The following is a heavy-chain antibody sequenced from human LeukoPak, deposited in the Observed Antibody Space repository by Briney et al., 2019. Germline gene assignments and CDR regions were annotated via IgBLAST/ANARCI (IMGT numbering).Heavy chain of an antibody. V-gene: IGHV3-7*01. J-gene: IGHJ5*02. Sequence: GGSLRLSCAASGFTFSSYWMSWVRQAPGKGLEWVANIKQDGSEKYYVDSVKGRFTISRDNAKNSLYLQMNSLRAEDTAVYYCARDEGSSWYNWFDPWGQGTLVTVSS. CDR1: GFTFSSYW. CDR2: IKQDGSEK. D-gene: IGHD6-13*01. CDR3: ARDEGSSWYNWFDP.